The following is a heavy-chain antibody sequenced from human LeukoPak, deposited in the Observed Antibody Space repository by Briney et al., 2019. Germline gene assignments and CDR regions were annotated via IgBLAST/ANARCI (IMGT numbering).Heavy chain of an antibody. Sequence: SETLSLTCAVYGGSFSGYYWSGIRQPPGKGLEWIGEINHSGSTNYNPSLKSRVTISVDTSKNQFSLKLSSVTAADTAVYYCASYCSSTSCYSDYWGQGTLVTVSS. J-gene: IGHJ4*02. CDR3: ASYCSSTSCYSDY. CDR2: INHSGST. CDR1: GGSFSGYY. D-gene: IGHD2-2*01. V-gene: IGHV4-34*01.